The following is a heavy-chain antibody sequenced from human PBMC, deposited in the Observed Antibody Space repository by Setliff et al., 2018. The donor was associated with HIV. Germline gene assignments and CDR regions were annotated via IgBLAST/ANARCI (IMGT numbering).Heavy chain of an antibody. CDR2: MNPNRGNT. V-gene: IGHV1-8*02. CDR1: GYTFTDYY. Sequence: ASVKVSCKASGYTFTDYYMHWVRQAPGQGLEWMGWMNPNRGNTGYAQNFQGRVAMTWNTSISTAYMELSSLRSEDTAVYYCARGEGWELPIPTHYMDVWGKGTTVTVSS. CDR3: ARGEGWELPIPTHYMDV. D-gene: IGHD1-26*01. J-gene: IGHJ6*03.